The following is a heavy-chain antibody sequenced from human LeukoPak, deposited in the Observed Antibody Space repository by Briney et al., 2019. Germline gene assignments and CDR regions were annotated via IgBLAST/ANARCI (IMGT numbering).Heavy chain of an antibody. J-gene: IGHJ3*02. CDR2: ISAYNGNT. CDR3: ARDGGYYDSSGYYYGAFDI. Sequence: ASVKVSCKTSGYTFTGYYIHWVRQAPGQGLEWMGWISAYNGNTNYAQKLQGRVTMTTDTSTSTAYMELRSLRSDDTAVYYCARDGGYYDSSGYYYGAFDIWGQGTMVTVSS. V-gene: IGHV1-18*04. D-gene: IGHD3-22*01. CDR1: GYTFTGYY.